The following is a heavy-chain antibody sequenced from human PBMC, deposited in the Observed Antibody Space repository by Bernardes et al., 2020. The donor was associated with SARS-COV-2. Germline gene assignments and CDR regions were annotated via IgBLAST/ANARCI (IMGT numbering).Heavy chain of an antibody. CDR1: GFTFSSYG. CDR2: IWYDGSNK. Sequence: GGSLRLSCAVSGFTFSSYGMHWVRQAPGKGLEWVAVIWYDGSNKYYAAPVKGRFTISRDNSKNTLYLQMNSLRAEDTAVYYCARDRSSCWGYYYGMDVWGQGTTVTVSS. V-gene: IGHV3-33*01. J-gene: IGHJ6*02. CDR3: ARDRSSCWGYYYGMDV. D-gene: IGHD3-22*01.